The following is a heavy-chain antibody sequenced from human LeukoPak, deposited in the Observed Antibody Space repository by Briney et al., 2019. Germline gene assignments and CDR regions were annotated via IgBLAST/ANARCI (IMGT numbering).Heavy chain of an antibody. Sequence: GASXKVSCKASGYTFTGYYMHWVRQAPGQGLEWMGRINPNSGGTNYAQKFQGRVTMTRDTSISTAYMELSRLRSDHTAVYYCARDQSSSSWYYFDYWGQGTLVTVSS. CDR1: GYTFTGYY. D-gene: IGHD6-13*01. J-gene: IGHJ4*02. V-gene: IGHV1-2*06. CDR3: ARDQSSSSWYYFDY. CDR2: INPNSGGT.